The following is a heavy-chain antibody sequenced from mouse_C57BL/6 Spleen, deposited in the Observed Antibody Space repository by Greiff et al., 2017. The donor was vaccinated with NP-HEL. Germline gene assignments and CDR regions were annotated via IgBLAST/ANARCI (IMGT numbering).Heavy chain of an antibody. D-gene: IGHD2-5*01. CDR3: ARAYYSKRRYFDV. Sequence: QVQLQQSGAELARPGASVKLSCKASGYTFTSYGISWVKQRTGQGLEWIGEIYPRSGNTYYNEKFKGKATLTADKSSSTAYMELRSLTSEDSAVYFCARAYYSKRRYFDVWGTGTTVTVSS. J-gene: IGHJ1*03. CDR1: GYTFTSYG. CDR2: IYPRSGNT. V-gene: IGHV1-81*01.